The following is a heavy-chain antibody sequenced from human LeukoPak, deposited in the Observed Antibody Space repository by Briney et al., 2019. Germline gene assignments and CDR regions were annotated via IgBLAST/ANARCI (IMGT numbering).Heavy chain of an antibody. V-gene: IGHV4-30-4*01. J-gene: IGHJ3*02. Sequence: SETLSLTCTASGASIRSGDYYWSWIRQPPGKGLERIGYIYDSGSTYHNPSLKSRITISVDTSENRFSLKLSSVTATDTAVYYCARDCSGGSCYGAFDIWGQGTMVTVSS. CDR3: ARDCSGGSCYGAFDI. CDR2: IYDSGST. D-gene: IGHD2-15*01. CDR1: GASIRSGDYY.